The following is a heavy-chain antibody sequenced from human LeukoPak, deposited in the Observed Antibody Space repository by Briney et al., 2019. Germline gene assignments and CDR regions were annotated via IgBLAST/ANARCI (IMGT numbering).Heavy chain of an antibody. J-gene: IGHJ5*02. CDR1: GYTFTSYY. D-gene: IGHD3-10*01. CDR2: INPPGGST. Sequence: ASVKVSCKASGYTFTSYYIHWVRQAPGQGLEWMGIINPPGGSTSYSQKFQGRVTMTRDTSTSTVYMELSSLRSGDTAVYYCARGQAPDMVRSNWVDPWGQGTLVTVSS. CDR3: ARGQAPDMVRSNWVDP. V-gene: IGHV1-46*01.